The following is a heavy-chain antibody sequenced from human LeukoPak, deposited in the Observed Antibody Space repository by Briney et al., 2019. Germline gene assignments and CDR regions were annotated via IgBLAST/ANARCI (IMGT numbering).Heavy chain of an antibody. J-gene: IGHJ4*01. Sequence: GGSQTLSCVASGFTFSRFNMHWVRQAPGKGLEWVALIWYDGTDTYYADAVKGRFTISRDDSKNTVYLQMNSLRAEDTAFYYCARGFLDFDFWGHGTLVTVSS. V-gene: IGHV3-33*01. CDR2: IWYDGTDT. CDR1: GFTFSRFN. D-gene: IGHD3-3*01. CDR3: ARGFLDFDF.